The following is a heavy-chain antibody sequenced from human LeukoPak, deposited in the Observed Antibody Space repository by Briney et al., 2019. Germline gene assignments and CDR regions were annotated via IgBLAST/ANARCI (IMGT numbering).Heavy chain of an antibody. V-gene: IGHV4-59*01. D-gene: IGHD3-10*01. CDR1: GGSFSSYY. CDR3: AAGQFNYYGSGSDHFDY. CDR2: IYYSGST. Sequence: SETLSLTCTVSGGSFSSYYWSWIRQPPGKGLEWIGYIYYSGSTNYNPSLKSRVTISVDSSKNQFSLKLSSVTAADTAVDYYAAGQFNYYGSGSDHFDYWGQGTLVTVSS. J-gene: IGHJ4*02.